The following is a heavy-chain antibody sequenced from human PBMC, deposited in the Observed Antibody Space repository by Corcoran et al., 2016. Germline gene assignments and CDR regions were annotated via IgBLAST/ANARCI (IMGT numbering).Heavy chain of an antibody. CDR2: ISAYNGNT. Sequence: VQLVQYGAEVKKPGASVKVSCKASGYTFTRYGISWVRQATGQGLEWMGWISAYNGNTNYAQKLQGRGTMTPDTSTSTAYMVLRSLGSDDTAVYYCSRERWAYSREPLDYCGQGTLVTVSS. J-gene: IGHJ4*02. CDR1: GYTFTRYG. CDR3: SRERWAYSREPLDY. V-gene: IGHV1-18*01. D-gene: IGHD6-13*01.